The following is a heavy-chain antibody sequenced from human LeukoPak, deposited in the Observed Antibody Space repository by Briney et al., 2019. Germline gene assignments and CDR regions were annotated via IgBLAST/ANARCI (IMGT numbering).Heavy chain of an antibody. D-gene: IGHD1-26*01. CDR3: AKDQDKRVGAGATTGLDY. V-gene: IGHV3-30*02. Sequence: PGGSLRLSCAASRFTFSSYGMHWVRQAPGKGLEWVAFIRYDGSNKYYADSVKGRFTISRDNSKNTLYLQMNSLRAEDTAVYYCAKDQDKRVGAGATTGLDYWGQGTLVTVSS. J-gene: IGHJ4*02. CDR1: RFTFSSYG. CDR2: IRYDGSNK.